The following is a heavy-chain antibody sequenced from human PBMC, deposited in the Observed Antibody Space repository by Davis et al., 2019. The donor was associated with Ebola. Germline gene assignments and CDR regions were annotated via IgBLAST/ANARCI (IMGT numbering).Heavy chain of an antibody. Sequence: PGGSLRLSCAASGFTFSSYAMHWVRQAPGKGLEWVAVISYDGGNKYYADSVKGRFTISRDNSKNTLYLQMNSLRAEDTAVYYCAGGSPARYNWFDPWGQGTLVTVSS. V-gene: IGHV3-30*14. D-gene: IGHD2-2*01. CDR1: GFTFSSYA. CDR2: ISYDGGNK. CDR3: AGGSPARYNWFDP. J-gene: IGHJ5*02.